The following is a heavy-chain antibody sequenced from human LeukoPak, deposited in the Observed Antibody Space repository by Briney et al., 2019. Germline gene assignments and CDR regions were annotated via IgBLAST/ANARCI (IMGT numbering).Heavy chain of an antibody. D-gene: IGHD2-15*01. CDR1: GYTFTSYG. Sequence: ASVKVSCKTSGYTFTSYGISWVRQAPGQGLEWMGWIREYNTNTNYAQKLQGRVTRTTDTSTNTAYLELRSLTSDDTAVYYCARGSGGSFDYWGQGTLVTVSS. CDR2: IREYNTNT. CDR3: ARGSGGSFDY. J-gene: IGHJ4*02. V-gene: IGHV1-18*01.